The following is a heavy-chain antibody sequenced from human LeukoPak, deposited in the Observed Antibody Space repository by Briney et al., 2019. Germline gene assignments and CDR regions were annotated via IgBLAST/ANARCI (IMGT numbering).Heavy chain of an antibody. D-gene: IGHD4-17*01. J-gene: IGHJ4*02. CDR2: ISASGDAT. Sequence: GGSLRLSCAASGFTFSTYALSWVRQAPGKGLEWVSAISASGDATYYADSVKGRFTISRDNAKNSLYLQMNSLRAEDTAVYYCAREGGLRSLEPGLFDYWGQGTLVTVSS. CDR3: AREGGLRSLEPGLFDY. V-gene: IGHV3-23*01. CDR1: GFTFSTYA.